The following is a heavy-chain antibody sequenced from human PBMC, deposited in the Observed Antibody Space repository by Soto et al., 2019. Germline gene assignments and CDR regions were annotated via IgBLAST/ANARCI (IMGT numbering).Heavy chain of an antibody. CDR1: GGSISSSNW. CDR3: ARDHGHSSSWYAIED. D-gene: IGHD6-13*01. Sequence: QVQLQESGPGLVKPSGTLSLTCAVSGGSISSSNWWSWVRQPPGKGLEWIGEIYHSGSTNYNPSLRSRGTISVDQAKNQFSLKLSSVTAADAAVYYCARDHGHSSSWYAIEDWGQGTLVTVSS. J-gene: IGHJ4*02. V-gene: IGHV4-4*02. CDR2: IYHSGST.